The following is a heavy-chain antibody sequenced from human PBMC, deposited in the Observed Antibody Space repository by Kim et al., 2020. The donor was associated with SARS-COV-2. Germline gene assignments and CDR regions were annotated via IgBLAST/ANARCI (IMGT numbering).Heavy chain of an antibody. D-gene: IGHD2-2*02. CDR3: ARVVPAAIVGPFDY. J-gene: IGHJ4*02. V-gene: IGHV4-30-2*05. Sequence: NPSLKSRVTISGDTSKNQFSLKLSSVTAADTAVYYCARVVPAAIVGPFDYWGQGTLVTVSS.